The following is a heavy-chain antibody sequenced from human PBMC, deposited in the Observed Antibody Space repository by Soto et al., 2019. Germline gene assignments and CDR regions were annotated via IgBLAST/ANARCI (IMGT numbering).Heavy chain of an antibody. CDR2: ISAYNGNT. CDR1: GYTFTSYG. CDR3: ARDLGAARSYYYYGMDV. Sequence: ASVKVSCKASGYTFTSYGISWVRQAPGQGLEWMGWISAYNGNTNYAQKLQGRVTMTTDTSTSTAYMELRSLRSDDTAVYYCARDLGAARSYYYYGMDVWSQGTTVTVSS. J-gene: IGHJ6*02. V-gene: IGHV1-18*01. D-gene: IGHD6-6*01.